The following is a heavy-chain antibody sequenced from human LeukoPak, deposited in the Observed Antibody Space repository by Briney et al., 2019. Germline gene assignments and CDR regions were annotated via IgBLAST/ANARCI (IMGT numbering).Heavy chain of an antibody. CDR3: AMGGDIVVVPAATFDY. CDR1: GGSISSYY. J-gene: IGHJ4*02. Sequence: SETLSLTCTVSGGSISSYYWSWIRQPPGKGLEWIGYIYYSGNTYYTPSLKSRVTISVGTSKNQFSLKLSSVTAADTAVYYCAMGGDIVVVPAATFDYWGQGTLVTVSS. CDR2: IYYSGNT. D-gene: IGHD2-2*01. V-gene: IGHV4-59*04.